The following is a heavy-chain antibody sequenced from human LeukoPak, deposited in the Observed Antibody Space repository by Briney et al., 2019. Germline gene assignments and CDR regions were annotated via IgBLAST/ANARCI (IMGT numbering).Heavy chain of an antibody. CDR1: GFTFNTHG. CDR2: TWFDGSVK. J-gene: IGHJ4*02. Sequence: GGSLRLSCAASGFTFNTHGMHWVRQAPGKGLEWVAATWFDGSVKHYSDAVKGRFTNSRDNSLNTLYLQMNSLRVEDTAMYYCAKDTAIQFLEPAFWGQGTLVTVSS. D-gene: IGHD3-3*01. V-gene: IGHV3-33*06. CDR3: AKDTAIQFLEPAF.